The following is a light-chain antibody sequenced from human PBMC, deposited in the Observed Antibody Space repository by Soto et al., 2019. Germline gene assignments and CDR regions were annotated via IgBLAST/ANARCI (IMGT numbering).Light chain of an antibody. CDR3: SSYAGSSTYV. CDR1: SSDVGDYNY. CDR2: DVS. V-gene: IGLV2-14*01. Sequence: QSVLTQPASVSGSPGQSITISCTGTSSDVGDYNYVSWYQQHPGKAPKLMIYDVSNRPSGVSNRFSGSKYGNTASLTISGLQAEDEADYYCSSYAGSSTYVFGTGTKLTVL. J-gene: IGLJ1*01.